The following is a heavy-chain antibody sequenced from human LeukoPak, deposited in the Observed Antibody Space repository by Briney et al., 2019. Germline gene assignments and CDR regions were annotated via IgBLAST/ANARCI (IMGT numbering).Heavy chain of an antibody. D-gene: IGHD3-22*01. V-gene: IGHV1-2*02. CDR2: INPNSGGT. CDR3: ARGYYSDTSGYYYVIH. CDR1: GYTFTGYY. Sequence: ASVKVSCKASGYTFTGYYMHWVRQAPGQGLEWMGWINPNSGGTNYAQKFQGRVTMTRDTSISTAYMELSRLRSDDTAVYYCARGYYSDTSGYYYVIHWGQGTLVTVSS. J-gene: IGHJ4*02.